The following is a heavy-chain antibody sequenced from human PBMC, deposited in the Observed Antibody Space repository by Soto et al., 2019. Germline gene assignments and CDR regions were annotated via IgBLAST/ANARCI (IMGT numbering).Heavy chain of an antibody. V-gene: IGHV1-69*13. J-gene: IGHJ4*02. CDR2: IIPIFGTA. Sequence: SVKVSCKASGGTFSSYAISWVRQAPGQGLEWMGGIIPIFGTANYAQKFQGRVTITADESTSTAYMELSSLRSEDTAVYYCARGEHSSWADYYFDYWGQGTLVTVSS. CDR1: GGTFSSYA. D-gene: IGHD6-13*01. CDR3: ARGEHSSWADYYFDY.